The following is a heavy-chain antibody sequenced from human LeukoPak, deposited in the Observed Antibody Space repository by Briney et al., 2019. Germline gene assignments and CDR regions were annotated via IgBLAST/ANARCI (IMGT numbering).Heavy chain of an antibody. J-gene: IGHJ4*02. CDR1: GGTFSSYA. CDR3: ARGDSGIYEFDY. V-gene: IGHV1-69*05. Sequence: SVKVSCKASGGTFSSYAISWVRQAPGQGLEWMGRIIPISGTANYAQKFQGRVTITTDESTSTAYMELSSLRSEDTAVYYCARGDSGIYEFDYWGQGTLVTVSS. D-gene: IGHD5/OR15-5a*01. CDR2: IIPISGTA.